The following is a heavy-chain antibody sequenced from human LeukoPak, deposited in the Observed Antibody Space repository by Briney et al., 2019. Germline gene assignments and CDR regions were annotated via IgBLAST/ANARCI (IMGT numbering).Heavy chain of an antibody. CDR3: ARVSGTIQIWPQPFGDGMDV. D-gene: IGHD5-18*01. CDR2: ISGSGRNT. CDR1: RFTFSSYV. Sequence: GGSLRLSCAASRFTFSSYVMSWVRQAPGKGLECVSAISGSGRNTYYADSVKGRFTISRDNSKNTLYLQMNSLRAEDTAVYYRARVSGTIQIWPQPFGDGMDVWGQGTTVTVSS. V-gene: IGHV3-23*01. J-gene: IGHJ6*02.